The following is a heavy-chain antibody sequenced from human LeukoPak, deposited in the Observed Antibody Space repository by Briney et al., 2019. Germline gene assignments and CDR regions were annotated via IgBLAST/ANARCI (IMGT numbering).Heavy chain of an antibody. CDR3: ARVGSRGYYFDY. CDR2: ISGSSTYT. D-gene: IGHD1-26*01. CDR1: GFTFSDYY. J-gene: IGHJ4*02. V-gene: IGHV3-11*06. Sequence: GESLKISCASSGFTFSDYYMSWIRQAPGKGLEWVSHISGSSTYTNYADSVKGRFTISRDNANNSLYLQMNSLTAEDTAVFYCARVGSRGYYFDYWGQGTLVSVSS.